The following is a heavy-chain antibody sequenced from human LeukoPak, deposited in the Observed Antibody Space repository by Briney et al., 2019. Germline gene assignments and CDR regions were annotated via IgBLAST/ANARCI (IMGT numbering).Heavy chain of an antibody. D-gene: IGHD2-2*01. J-gene: IGHJ1*01. CDR3: ARGGGPGYCSSASCPGLDS. Sequence: GGSLRLSCEATGFTLNVSGMHWVRQAPGKGLERVAVLWDDGTNRHYGDSVKGRFTISRDNVKNRLYLQMNSLRTEDTAVYFCARGGGPGYCSSASCPGLDSWGQGTLVTVSA. CDR1: GFTLNVSG. CDR2: LWDDGTNR. V-gene: IGHV3-33*01.